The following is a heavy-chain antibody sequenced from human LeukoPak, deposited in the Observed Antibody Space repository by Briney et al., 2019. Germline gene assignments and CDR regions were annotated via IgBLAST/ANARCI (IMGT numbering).Heavy chain of an antibody. CDR2: IIPIFGTA. Sequence: GASVKVSCKASGGTFSSYAISWVRQAPGQGLEWMGGIIPIFGTANYAQKFQGRVTITADESTSTAYMELSSLRSEDTAVYYCARPSYGYSSGPFGYWGQGTLVTVSS. CDR1: GGTFSSYA. J-gene: IGHJ4*02. D-gene: IGHD6-19*01. CDR3: ARPSYGYSSGPFGY. V-gene: IGHV1-69*13.